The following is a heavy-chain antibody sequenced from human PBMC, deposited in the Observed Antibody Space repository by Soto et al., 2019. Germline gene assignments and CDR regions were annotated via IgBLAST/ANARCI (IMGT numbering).Heavy chain of an antibody. Sequence: GGSLRLSCAASGFTFSSYGMHWVRQAPGKGLEWVAVISYDGSNKYYADSVKGRFTISRDNSKNTLYLQMNSLRAEDTAMYDCAREGLVRAFDIWGQGTMVTVSS. CDR2: ISYDGSNK. CDR1: GFTFSSYG. CDR3: AREGLVRAFDI. V-gene: IGHV3-30*03. D-gene: IGHD6-19*01. J-gene: IGHJ3*02.